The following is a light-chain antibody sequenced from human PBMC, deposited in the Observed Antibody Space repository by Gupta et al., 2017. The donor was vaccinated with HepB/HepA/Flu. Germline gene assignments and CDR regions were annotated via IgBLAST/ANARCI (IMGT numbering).Light chain of an antibody. Sequence: SSELTQHPAVSVSLGQTISITCHGDSLRKYYASWYQQKPGQAPVLVIDGENNRPSGITDRFSCSRSGNTASWTITGDQAEDEADYYCNSWASSSNQLVFGAGTKLTVL. CDR3: NSWASSSNQLV. J-gene: IGLJ2*01. V-gene: IGLV3-19*01. CDR1: SLRKYY. CDR2: GEN.